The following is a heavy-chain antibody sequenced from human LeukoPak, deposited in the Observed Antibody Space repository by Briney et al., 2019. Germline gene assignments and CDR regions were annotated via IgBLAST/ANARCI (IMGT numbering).Heavy chain of an antibody. V-gene: IGHV3-7*01. CDR1: GFTFSSYW. Sequence: GGSLRLSCAASGFTFSSYWMSWVRQAPGKGLEWVANIKQDGSEKYYVDSVKGRFTISRDNAKNSLYLQMDSLRAEDTAVYYCARVREVGPFDIWGQGTMVTVSS. CDR2: IKQDGSEK. J-gene: IGHJ3*02. CDR3: ARVREVGPFDI.